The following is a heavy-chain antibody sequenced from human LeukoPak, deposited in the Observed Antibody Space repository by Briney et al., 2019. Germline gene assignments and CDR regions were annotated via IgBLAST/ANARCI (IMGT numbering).Heavy chain of an antibody. CDR2: IIPIFGTA. V-gene: IGHV1-69*01. Sequence: ASVKVSCKASGGTFSSYAISWVRQSPGQGLECMGGIIPIFGTANYAQKFQGRVTITADESTSTAYMELSSLRSEDTAVYYCARAGEYDYVWGSYRPKPFDYWGQGTLVTVSS. J-gene: IGHJ4*02. CDR1: GGTFSSYA. CDR3: ARAGEYDYVWGSYRPKPFDY. D-gene: IGHD3-16*02.